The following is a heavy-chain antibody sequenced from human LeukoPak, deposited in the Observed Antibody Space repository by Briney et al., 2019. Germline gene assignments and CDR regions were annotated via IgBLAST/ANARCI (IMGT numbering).Heavy chain of an antibody. CDR2: ISYDGSNK. J-gene: IGHJ6*04. CDR3: ARECNGMDV. Sequence: PGGSLRLSCAASGFTFSSYAMHWVRQAPGKGLEWVAVISYDGSNKYYANSVKGRFTISRDNSKNTLYLQMNSLRAEDTAVYYCARECNGMDVWGKGTTVTVSS. V-gene: IGHV3-30*04. D-gene: IGHD2-8*01. CDR1: GFTFSSYA.